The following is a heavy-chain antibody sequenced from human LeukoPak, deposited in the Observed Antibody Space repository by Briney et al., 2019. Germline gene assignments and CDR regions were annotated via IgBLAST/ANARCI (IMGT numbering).Heavy chain of an antibody. Sequence: GGSLRLSCAASGFTFSSYGMHWVRQAPGKGLEWVAVIWYDGSNKYYADSAKGRFTISRDNSKNTLYLQMNSLRAEDTAVYYCAREGGYSGYDLDYWGQGTLVTVSS. CDR3: AREGGYSGYDLDY. CDR2: IWYDGSNK. J-gene: IGHJ4*02. D-gene: IGHD5-12*01. V-gene: IGHV3-33*01. CDR1: GFTFSSYG.